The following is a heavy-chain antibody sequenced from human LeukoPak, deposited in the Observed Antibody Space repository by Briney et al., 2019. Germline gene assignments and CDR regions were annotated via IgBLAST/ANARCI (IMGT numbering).Heavy chain of an antibody. CDR3: ASHDSSGYYDY. CDR2: IYYSGST. D-gene: IGHD3-22*01. Sequence: PSETLSLTCTVSGGSISSYYWSWIRQPPGKGLEWIGYIYYSGSTNYNPSLKSRVTISVDTSKNQFSLKLISVTAADTAVYYCASHDSSGYYDYWGQGTLVTVSS. J-gene: IGHJ4*02. CDR1: GGSISSYY. V-gene: IGHV4-59*01.